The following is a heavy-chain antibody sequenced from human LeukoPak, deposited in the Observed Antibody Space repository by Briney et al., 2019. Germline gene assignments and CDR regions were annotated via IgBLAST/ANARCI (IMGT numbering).Heavy chain of an antibody. CDR3: ARNGHMVRGVVSHHPLDY. V-gene: IGHV1-46*01. CDR1: GYTFTTYY. J-gene: IGHJ4*02. D-gene: IGHD3-10*01. Sequence: ASVKVSCKSSGYTFTTYYMHWVRQAPGQGLEWMGMINPSGGSTSYARKFQGRVTMTRDTSTSTVYMQLSSLRSEDTAVYYCARNGHMVRGVVSHHPLDYWGQGTLVTVSS. CDR2: INPSGGST.